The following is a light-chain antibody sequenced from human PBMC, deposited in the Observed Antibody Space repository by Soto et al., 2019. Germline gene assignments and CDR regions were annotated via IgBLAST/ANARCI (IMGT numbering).Light chain of an antibody. CDR1: QSVSSD. J-gene: IGKJ4*01. CDR3: LQDYNFPLT. Sequence: EIVMTQSPATLSVSPGERATLSCRASQSVSSDLAWYHQKPGQAPRLLIYGASTRATGIPARFSGSGSGTEFTLTISSLQPEDSATYYCLQDYNFPLTFGGGTKVDIK. V-gene: IGKV3-15*01. CDR2: GAS.